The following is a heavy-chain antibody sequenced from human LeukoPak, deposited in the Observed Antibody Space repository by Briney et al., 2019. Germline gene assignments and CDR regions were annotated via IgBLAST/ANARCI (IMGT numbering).Heavy chain of an antibody. CDR3: ARAAEGYYDFWSGPMDV. CDR2: IYHSGST. D-gene: IGHD3-3*01. Sequence: PSETLSLTCAVSGGSISSGGYSWSWIRQPPGKGLEWIGYIYHSGSTYYNPSLKSRVTISVDTSKNQFSLKLSSVTAADTAVYYCARAAEGYYDFWSGPMDVWGKGTTVTVSS. V-gene: IGHV4-30-2*01. CDR1: GGSISSGGYS. J-gene: IGHJ6*03.